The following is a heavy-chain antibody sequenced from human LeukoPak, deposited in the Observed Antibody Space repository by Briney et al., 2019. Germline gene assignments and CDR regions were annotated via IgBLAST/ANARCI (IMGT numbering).Heavy chain of an antibody. V-gene: IGHV4-4*07. CDR3: ARGDPGDSIDH. Sequence: SETLSLTCTVSGDSINYYYWNWIRQPAGKGLEWIGRIYSSGTTNYNPSLKSRVTMSVDTSRNQVSLRLNSVTAADTAVYYCARGDPGDSIDHWGQGARVTVSS. CDR2: IYSSGTT. D-gene: IGHD4-17*01. CDR1: GDSINYYY. J-gene: IGHJ4*02.